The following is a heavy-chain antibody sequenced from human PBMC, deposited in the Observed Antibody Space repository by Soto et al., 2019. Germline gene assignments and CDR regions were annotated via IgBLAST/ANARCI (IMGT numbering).Heavy chain of an antibody. V-gene: IGHV3-74*01. CDR2: IRPDGSAA. Sequence: EVLLVESGGGLVQPGGSLRLSCAASGFTFSSYWMHWVRQAPGKGLVWVSRIRPDGSAANYADSVQGRFTISRDNAKNTMYLQMNSLRAEDTAVYYCARDLVYGSGSSDYWGQGTLVTVSS. J-gene: IGHJ4*02. D-gene: IGHD3-10*01. CDR3: ARDLVYGSGSSDY. CDR1: GFTFSSYW.